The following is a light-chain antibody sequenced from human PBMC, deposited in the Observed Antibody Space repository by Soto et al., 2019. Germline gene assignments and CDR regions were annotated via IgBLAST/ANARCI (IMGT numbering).Light chain of an antibody. CDR1: SSDVGSYNR. V-gene: IGLV2-18*02. Sequence: QWVLTQPPSVSGSPGQSVAISCTGTSSDVGSYNRVSWYQQPPGTAPKLMIYDVNNRPSGVPDRFSGSKSGNTASLTISGLQAEDEADNYCSSYTISSTYVFGPGPKVTVL. CDR3: SSYTISSTYV. J-gene: IGLJ1*01. CDR2: DVN.